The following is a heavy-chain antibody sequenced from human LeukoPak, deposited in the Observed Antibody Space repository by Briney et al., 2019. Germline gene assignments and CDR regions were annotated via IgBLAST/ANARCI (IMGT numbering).Heavy chain of an antibody. J-gene: IGHJ4*02. CDR2: IYYSGST. CDR3: ARDRSLETTVTIDIVRPTGDFDY. CDR1: GGSISRSSYY. Sequence: SETLSLTCTVSGGSISRSSYYWGWIRQPPGKGLEWIGSIYYSGSTSYNPSLKSRVTISVDTSKNHFSLNLSSVTAADTAVYYCARDRSLETTVTIDIVRPTGDFDYWGQGTLVTVS. D-gene: IGHD4-17*01. V-gene: IGHV4-39*02.